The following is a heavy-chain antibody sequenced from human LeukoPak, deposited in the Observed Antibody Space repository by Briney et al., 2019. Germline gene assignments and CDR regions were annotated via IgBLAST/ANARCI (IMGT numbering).Heavy chain of an antibody. Sequence: SSETLSLTCTVSGGSISSSNYYWGWIRQPPGKGLEWIGSIYYGGSTYYNPSLKSRVTISVDTSKNQFSLKLSSVTAADTAVYYCATSSLDIVVVGDWGQGTLVTVSS. CDR2: IYYGGST. CDR1: GGSISSSNYY. J-gene: IGHJ4*02. D-gene: IGHD2-2*01. V-gene: IGHV4-39*01. CDR3: ATSSLDIVVVGD.